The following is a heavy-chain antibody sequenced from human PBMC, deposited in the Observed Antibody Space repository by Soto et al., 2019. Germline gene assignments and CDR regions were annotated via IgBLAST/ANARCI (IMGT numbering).Heavy chain of an antibody. CDR1: GFTFRSFS. J-gene: IGHJ6*02. D-gene: IGHD3-10*01. CDR3: GRGAWTGGMDV. CDR2: ISMSSIYT. Sequence: EVQLVESGGGLVKPGGSLRLSCEASGFTFRSFSMNWIRQAPGKGLEWVSSISMSSIYTYYADSVKGRFTISRDNAKNSLYLQMDSLRDEGTAVFYCGRGAWTGGMDVWGQGTTVTVSS. V-gene: IGHV3-21*02.